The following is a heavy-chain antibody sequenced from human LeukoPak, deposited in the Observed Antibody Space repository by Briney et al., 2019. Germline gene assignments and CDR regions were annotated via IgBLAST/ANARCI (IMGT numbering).Heavy chain of an antibody. CDR3: ARGSYSYGFDY. CDR1: GGSISSGGYY. V-gene: IGHV4-31*03. Sequence: SETLSLTCTVSGGSISSGGYYWSWIRQHPGKGLEWIGYIYYSGSTYYNPSLKSRVTISVDTSKNQFSLKLSSVTAADTAVYYCARGSYSYGFDYWGQGTLVTVSS. J-gene: IGHJ4*02. D-gene: IGHD5-18*01. CDR2: IYYSGST.